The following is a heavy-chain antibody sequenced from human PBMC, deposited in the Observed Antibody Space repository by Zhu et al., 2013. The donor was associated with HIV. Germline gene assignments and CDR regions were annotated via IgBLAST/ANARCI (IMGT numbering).Heavy chain of an antibody. D-gene: IGHD4-17*01. V-gene: IGHV1-46*01. CDR3: ASARRTTVASHYMDV. CDR1: GYTFTSYY. Sequence: QVQLVQSGAEVKKPGASVKVSCKASGYTFTSYYMHWVRQAPGQGLEWMGIINPSGGSTSYAQKFQGRVTMTRDTSTSTVYMELSSLRSEDTAVYYCASARRTTVASHYMDVWGKGDHGSTVSS. CDR2: INPSGGST. J-gene: IGHJ6*03.